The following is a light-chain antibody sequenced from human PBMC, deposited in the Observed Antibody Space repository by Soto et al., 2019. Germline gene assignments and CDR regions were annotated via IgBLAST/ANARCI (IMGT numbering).Light chain of an antibody. CDR1: QSVGSH. CDR3: QQYNNWYT. J-gene: IGKJ2*01. V-gene: IGKV3-15*01. CDR2: DAS. Sequence: EVMMTQSPGTLSVSPGERVTLSCRASQSVGSHLAWYQQKSGQAPRLLIYDASTRATGIPARFSGGGSGTEFTLTISSLQSEDFAVYYCQQYNNWYTFGPGTKLEIK.